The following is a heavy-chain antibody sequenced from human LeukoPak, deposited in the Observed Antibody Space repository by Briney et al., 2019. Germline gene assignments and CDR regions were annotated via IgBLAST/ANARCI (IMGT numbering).Heavy chain of an antibody. CDR3: ARVAGLGLYYDSFAFDI. CDR1: GGSISSYY. V-gene: IGHV4-59*01. J-gene: IGHJ3*02. D-gene: IGHD3-22*01. CDR2: IYYSGST. Sequence: SETLSLTCTVSGGSISSYYWSWIRQPPGKGLEWIGYIYYSGSTNYNPSLKSRVTISVDTSKNQFSLKLSSVTAADTAVYYCARVAGLGLYYDSFAFDIWGQGTMVTVSS.